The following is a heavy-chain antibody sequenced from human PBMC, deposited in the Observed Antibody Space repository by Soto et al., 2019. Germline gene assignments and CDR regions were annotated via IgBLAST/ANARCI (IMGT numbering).Heavy chain of an antibody. CDR1: GGSFSGYY. Sequence: SETLSLTCAVYGGSFSGYYWSWIRQPPGKGLEWIGEINHSGSTNYNPSLKSRVTISVDTSKNQFSLKLSSVTAADTAVYYCARARSYYFDYWGQGTLVTVSS. V-gene: IGHV4-34*01. J-gene: IGHJ4*02. CDR2: INHSGST. CDR3: ARARSYYFDY.